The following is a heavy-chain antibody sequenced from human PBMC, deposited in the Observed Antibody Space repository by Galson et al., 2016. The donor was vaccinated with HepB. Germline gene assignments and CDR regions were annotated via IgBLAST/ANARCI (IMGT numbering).Heavy chain of an antibody. CDR2: ISNSAGST. D-gene: IGHD5-18*01. J-gene: IGHJ4*02. CDR1: GFTFSNYA. Sequence: SLRLSCAASGFTFSNYAMSWVRQAPGKGLDWVSVISNSAGSTYYADSVKGRFTISRDNSKNTLYLQMNSLRAEDTAVYYCAKGPQLYFDYWGQGTLVTVSS. CDR3: AKGPQLYFDY. V-gene: IGHV3-23*01.